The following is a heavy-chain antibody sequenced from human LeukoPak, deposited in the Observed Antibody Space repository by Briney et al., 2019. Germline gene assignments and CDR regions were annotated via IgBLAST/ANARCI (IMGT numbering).Heavy chain of an antibody. CDR3: ARSWVTGYGTVLDY. Sequence: GESLQISCKGFGYSIITYRVGWLRRLPGRGLEWMGIIYPGDSDTRYSPSVQGQVTISADKSISTAYLQWSSLKASDSAMYYCARSWVTGYGTVLDYWGQGTLVTVSS. CDR1: GYSIITYR. D-gene: IGHD2-21*02. CDR2: IYPGDSDT. J-gene: IGHJ4*02. V-gene: IGHV5-51*01.